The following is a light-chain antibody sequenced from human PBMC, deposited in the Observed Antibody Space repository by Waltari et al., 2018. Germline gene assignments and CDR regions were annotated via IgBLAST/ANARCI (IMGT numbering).Light chain of an antibody. CDR2: DAT. CDR1: QAISNH. V-gene: IGKV1-33*01. J-gene: IGKJ4*01. CDR3: QQYDNLAS. Sequence: DIQMTQSTSSLSASVGDRVTITCQASQAISNHLNWYQHKPGKAPELLIFDATNLETGVPSRFRGSGSGTDFTLTIPSLQPEDFATYYCQQYDNLASFGGGTKVEIK.